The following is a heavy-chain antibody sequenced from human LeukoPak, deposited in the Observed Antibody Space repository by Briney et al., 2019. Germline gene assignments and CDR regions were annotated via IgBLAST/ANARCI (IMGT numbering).Heavy chain of an antibody. D-gene: IGHD4-17*01. Sequence: SDTLSLICAVYGGPFNGYYWSWIRQPPGKGLEWIGEINHSGSTNYNPSLTRRVTISVDTSKNQYSLKLSAVTAADTAVYCCARVDYGDYGLNYWGQGGLLTVSP. V-gene: IGHV4-34*01. CDR1: GGPFNGYY. J-gene: IGHJ4*02. CDR2: INHSGST. CDR3: ARVDYGDYGLNY.